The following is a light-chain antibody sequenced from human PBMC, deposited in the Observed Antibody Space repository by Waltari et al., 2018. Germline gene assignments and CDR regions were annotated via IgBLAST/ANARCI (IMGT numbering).Light chain of an antibody. CDR1: QSVRGDY. V-gene: IGKV3-20*01. CDR2: GAS. J-gene: IGKJ2*01. Sequence: DIVLTQSTGIVSLSPGERATLSCRASQSVRGDYLAWYQHKPGQAPRLVISGASNRATGIPDRFTGSGSGTDFTLTITELEPEDFAVYYCQQYGGSPPYTFGQGTKLEI. CDR3: QQYGGSPPYT.